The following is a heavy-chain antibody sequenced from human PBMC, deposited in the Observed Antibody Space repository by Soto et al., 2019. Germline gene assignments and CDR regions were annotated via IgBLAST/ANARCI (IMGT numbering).Heavy chain of an antibody. J-gene: IGHJ5*02. CDR2: IKPISDIT. D-gene: IGHD3-10*01. V-gene: IGHV1-69*13. CDR3: ARDPSTINKLFCVWFDP. CDR1: GDTFGRFT. Sequence: SVKVSCKASGDTFGRFTINWVRQAPGQGLEWMGGIKPISDITNYAQRFQGRVTFTADASTSTVYLELSSLRSEDTAMYYCARDPSTINKLFCVWFDPRRHVTLFTV.